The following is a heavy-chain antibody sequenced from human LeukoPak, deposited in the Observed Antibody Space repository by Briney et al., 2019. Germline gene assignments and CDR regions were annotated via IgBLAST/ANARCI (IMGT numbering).Heavy chain of an antibody. V-gene: IGHV3-9*01. D-gene: IGHD4-17*01. CDR1: GFTFDDYA. J-gene: IGHJ4*02. Sequence: GGSLRLSCAASGFTFDDYAMHWVRQAPGKGLEWVSGISWNSGSIGYADSVKGRFTISRDNAKSSLYLQMNSLRAEDTALYYCAKAGTVTTYFDYWGQGTLVTVSS. CDR2: ISWNSGSI. CDR3: AKAGTVTTYFDY.